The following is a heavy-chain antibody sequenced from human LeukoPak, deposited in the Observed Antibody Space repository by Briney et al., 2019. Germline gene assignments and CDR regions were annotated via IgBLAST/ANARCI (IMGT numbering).Heavy chain of an antibody. CDR1: GGSFSGYY. Sequence: MSSETLSLTCAVYGGSFSGYYWSWLRQPPGKGLEWSVEINDSGSTNYNPSLKSRVTISVDTPKNQFSQKLRSVTAADTAVYYCARDRKDYYGSGNYDYYGVDFWGQGTTVTVSS. CDR3: ARDRKDYYGSGNYDYYGVDF. V-gene: IGHV4-34*01. CDR2: INDSGST. D-gene: IGHD3-10*01. J-gene: IGHJ6*02.